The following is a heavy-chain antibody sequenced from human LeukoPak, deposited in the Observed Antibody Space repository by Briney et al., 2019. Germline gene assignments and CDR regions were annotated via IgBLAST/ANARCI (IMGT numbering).Heavy chain of an antibody. CDR3: ARLRVVWDLDDAFDI. Sequence: GGPLRLSCAASGFTFDDYGMTWVRQAPGKGLEWVSGINWTGGSTAYADSVKGRFTISRDNAKNSLYLQMNSLRAEDTALYYCARLRVVWDLDDAFDIWGQGTMVIVSS. J-gene: IGHJ3*02. V-gene: IGHV3-20*04. D-gene: IGHD1-26*01. CDR2: INWTGGST. CDR1: GFTFDDYG.